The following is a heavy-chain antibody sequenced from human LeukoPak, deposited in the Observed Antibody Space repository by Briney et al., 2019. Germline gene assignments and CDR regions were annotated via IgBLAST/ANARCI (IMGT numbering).Heavy chain of an antibody. Sequence: SETLSLTCTVSGVSISSSNSYWGWIRQPPGKGLEWIGEINHSGSTNYNPSLKSRVTISVDTSKNQFSLKLNSVTAADTAVYYCARQLYYYDSSGYSRLFDYRGQGTLVTVSS. J-gene: IGHJ4*02. CDR2: INHSGST. D-gene: IGHD3-22*01. V-gene: IGHV4-39*01. CDR3: ARQLYYYDSSGYSRLFDY. CDR1: GVSISSSNSY.